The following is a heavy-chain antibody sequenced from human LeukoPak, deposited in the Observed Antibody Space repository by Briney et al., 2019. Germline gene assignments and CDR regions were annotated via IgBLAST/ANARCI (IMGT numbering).Heavy chain of an antibody. CDR3: AKDGYSSGWYSGYFDY. D-gene: IGHD6-19*01. CDR2: ISGSGGST. J-gene: IGHJ4*02. V-gene: IGHV3-23*01. CDR1: GFTFSSYA. Sequence: PGGSLRLSCAASGFTFSSYAMSWVRQAPGKGLEWVSAISGSGGSTYYADSVKGRFTISRDNSKNTLYLQMNSLRAEDTAVYYCAKDGYSSGWYSGYFDYWGQGTLVTVSS.